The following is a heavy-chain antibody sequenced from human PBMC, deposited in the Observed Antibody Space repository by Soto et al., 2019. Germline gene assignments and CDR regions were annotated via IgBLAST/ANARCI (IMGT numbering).Heavy chain of an antibody. V-gene: IGHV4-39*01. D-gene: IGHD6-13*01. J-gene: IGHJ6*02. CDR1: GGSISSSSSY. Sequence: PSETLSLTGTVSGGSISSSSSYWGWIRQPPGKGLEWIGSIYYSGSTYYNPYLKSRVNISVDTSKNQFSLKLSSVTAADTAVYYCARVLYSSSWYDYYYGMDVWGQGTTVTVS. CDR2: IYYSGST. CDR3: ARVLYSSSWYDYYYGMDV.